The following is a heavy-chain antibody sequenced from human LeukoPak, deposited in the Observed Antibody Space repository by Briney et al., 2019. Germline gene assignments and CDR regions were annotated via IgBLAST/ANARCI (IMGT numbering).Heavy chain of an antibody. V-gene: IGHV3-9*01. J-gene: IGHJ4*02. CDR2: ISWNSGSI. CDR3: ARDPGGYDY. Sequence: GRSLRLSCAASGFTFDDYAMHWVRQAPGKGLEWVSGISWNSGSIGYADSVKGRFTISRDNAKNSLYLQMNSLRAEDTAVYYCARDPGGYDYWGQGTLVTISS. CDR1: GFTFDDYA. D-gene: IGHD5-12*01.